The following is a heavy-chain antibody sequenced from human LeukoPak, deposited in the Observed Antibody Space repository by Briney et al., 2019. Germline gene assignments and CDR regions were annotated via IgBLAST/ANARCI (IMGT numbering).Heavy chain of an antibody. CDR2: IWYDGSNK. CDR3: AKDGSWSCTD. CDR1: GFTFSSYG. V-gene: IGHV3-30*02. D-gene: IGHD2-8*02. Sequence: GGSLRLSCAASGFTFSSYGMHWVRQAPGKGLEWVAVIWYDGSNKYYADSVKGRFTISRDNSKGSLYLQMNSLRADDTAVYYCAKDGSWSCTDWGQGTLVRVSS. J-gene: IGHJ4*02.